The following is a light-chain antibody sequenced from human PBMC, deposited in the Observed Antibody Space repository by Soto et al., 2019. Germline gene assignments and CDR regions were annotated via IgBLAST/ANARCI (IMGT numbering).Light chain of an antibody. V-gene: IGLV4-69*01. CDR2: LNSDGSH. CDR3: QTWVTGIHI. CDR1: RGHSNYA. J-gene: IGLJ2*01. Sequence: QAVLTQSPSASASLGASVKLTCTLRRGHSNYAIAWHQQQPEKGPRFLMKLNSDGSHSKGDGIPDRFSGSSSGAERYLTISTLQSEDEADYYCQTWVTGIHIFGGGTKLTVL.